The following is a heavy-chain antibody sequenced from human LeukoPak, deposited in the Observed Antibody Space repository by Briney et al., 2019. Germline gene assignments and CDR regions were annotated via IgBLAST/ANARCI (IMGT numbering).Heavy chain of an antibody. V-gene: IGHV3-21*01. CDR3: ARDVPAAIGY. J-gene: IGHJ4*02. CDR2: ISSSSSYI. CDR1: GFTFSSYA. Sequence: GGSLRLSCAASGFTFSSYAMSWVRQAPGKGLEWVSSISSSSSYIYYADSVKGRFTISRDNAKNSLYLQMNSLRAEDTAVYYCARDVPAAIGYWGQGTLVTVSS. D-gene: IGHD2-15*01.